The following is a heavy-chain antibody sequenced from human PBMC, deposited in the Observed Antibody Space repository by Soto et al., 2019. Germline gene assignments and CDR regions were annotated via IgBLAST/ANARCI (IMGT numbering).Heavy chain of an antibody. D-gene: IGHD3-10*01. Sequence: QVQLVESGGGVVQPGRSLGLSCAASGFTFSSYGMHWVRQAPGKGLEWVAVISYDGSNKYYADSVKGRFTISRDNSKNTLYLQMNSLRAEDTAVYYCAKGVWFGEDDWFDPWGQGTLVTVSS. V-gene: IGHV3-30*18. J-gene: IGHJ5*02. CDR2: ISYDGSNK. CDR3: AKGVWFGEDDWFDP. CDR1: GFTFSSYG.